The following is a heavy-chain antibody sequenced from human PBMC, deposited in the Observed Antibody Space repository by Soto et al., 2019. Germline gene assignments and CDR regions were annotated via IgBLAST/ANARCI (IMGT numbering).Heavy chain of an antibody. Sequence: PSDTRSLTCTLSCRSISSYHSSCIRQPPGKGLEWIGYIYYSGSTNYNPSLKSRVTISVDTSKNQFSLKLSSVTAADTAVYYCARVVAAAGYYYYGMDVWGQGITVTVS. CDR2: IYYSGST. J-gene: IGHJ6*02. CDR3: ARVVAAAGYYYYGMDV. V-gene: IGHV4-59*01. CDR1: CRSISSYH. D-gene: IGHD6-13*01.